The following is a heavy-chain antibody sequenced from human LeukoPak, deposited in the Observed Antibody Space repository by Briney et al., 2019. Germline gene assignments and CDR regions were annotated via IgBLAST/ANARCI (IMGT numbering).Heavy chain of an antibody. CDR2: IYYSEST. V-gene: IGHV4-59*11. D-gene: IGHD2-2*01. Sequence: SETLSLTCTVSGGSISSHYWSWIRQPPGKGLEWIGYIYYSESTNYNPSLKSRVTISVDTSKNQFSLKLSSVTAADTAVYYCARAYCSSTSCYSRGYYYYYMDVWGKGTTVTVSS. CDR1: GGSISSHY. CDR3: ARAYCSSTSCYSRGYYYYYMDV. J-gene: IGHJ6*03.